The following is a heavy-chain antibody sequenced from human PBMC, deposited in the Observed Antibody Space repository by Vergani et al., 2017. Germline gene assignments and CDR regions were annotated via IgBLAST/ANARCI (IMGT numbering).Heavy chain of an antibody. CDR2: INHSGST. D-gene: IGHD6-6*01. CDR1: GGSFSGYY. J-gene: IGHJ4*02. Sequence: QVQLQQWGAGLLKPSETLSLTCAVYGGSFSGYYWSWIRQPPGKGLEWIGEINHSGSTNYNPSLKSRVTISVDTSKNQFSLKLSSVTAADTAVYYCARGRGYSSSSVYFDYGGQGTLVTVSS. V-gene: IGHV4-34*01. CDR3: ARGRGYSSSSVYFDY.